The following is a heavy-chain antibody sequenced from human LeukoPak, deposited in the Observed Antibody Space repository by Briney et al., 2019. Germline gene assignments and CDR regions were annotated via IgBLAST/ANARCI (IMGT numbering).Heavy chain of an antibody. D-gene: IGHD2-2*01. CDR3: ARLGRTIVVVPAAMDY. V-gene: IGHV4-59*08. J-gene: IGHJ4*02. Sequence: SETLSLTCTVSGGSISNKYWSWIRQPPGKGLEWIGYIYYSGSTNYNPSLKSRVTISVDTSKNQFSLKLSSVTAADTAVYYCARLGRTIVVVPAAMDYWGQGTLVTVSS. CDR2: IYYSGST. CDR1: GGSISNKY.